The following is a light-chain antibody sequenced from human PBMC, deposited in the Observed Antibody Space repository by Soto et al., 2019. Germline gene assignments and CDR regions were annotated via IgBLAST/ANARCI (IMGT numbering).Light chain of an antibody. CDR2: SNN. Sequence: QSVLTQPPSVSATPGQRVTISCSGTYSNIGSNTVAWYQRLPGAAPKLLIYSNNERPSGVPDRFSGSKSGSSASLAISGLQSEDEADYYCAAWDDSLNSPRMLFGGGTKVPVL. CDR3: AAWDDSLNSPRML. V-gene: IGLV1-44*01. CDR1: YSNIGSNT. J-gene: IGLJ2*01.